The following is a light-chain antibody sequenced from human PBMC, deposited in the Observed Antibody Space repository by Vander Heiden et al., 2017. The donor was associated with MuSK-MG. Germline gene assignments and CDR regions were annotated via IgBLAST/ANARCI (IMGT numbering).Light chain of an antibody. CDR2: SNN. J-gene: IGLJ2*01. Sequence: QSVLTPPPSASGTPGQRVTISCSGSSSNIGSNTVNWYQQLPGPAPKLLIYSNNQRPSGVPDRFSGSKSGTSASLAISGLQSEDEADYYCAAWDDSLNGVVFGGGTKLTVL. CDR1: SSNIGSNT. V-gene: IGLV1-44*01. CDR3: AAWDDSLNGVV.